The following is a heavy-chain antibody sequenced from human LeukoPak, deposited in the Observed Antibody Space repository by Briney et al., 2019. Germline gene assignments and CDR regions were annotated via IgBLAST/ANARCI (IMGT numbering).Heavy chain of an antibody. CDR1: GFSFTNYA. V-gene: IGHV3-23*01. J-gene: IGHJ4*02. Sequence: GGFLRLSCAASGFSFTNYAMSWVRQAPARGPEWVSSIRGAGETFYADSVKGRFTLSRDGSRNTVYLQLNNLRVEDTAIYYCAKANWVSNADAVWWGQGTQVTVSS. CDR3: AKANWVSNADAVW. CDR2: IRGAGET. D-gene: IGHD7-27*01.